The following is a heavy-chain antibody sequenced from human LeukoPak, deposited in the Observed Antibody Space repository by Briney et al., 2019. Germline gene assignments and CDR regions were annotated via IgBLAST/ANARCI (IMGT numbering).Heavy chain of an antibody. CDR2: INPSGGST. CDR3: AREPRYYDSSGYFDH. D-gene: IGHD3-22*01. Sequence: GASVKVSCKASGYTFTSYYMHWVRQAPGQGLEWMGIINPSGGSTSYAQKFQGRVTMTRDTSTSTVYMELSSLRSEDTAVYYCAREPRYYDSSGYFDHWGQGTLVTVSS. V-gene: IGHV1-46*01. J-gene: IGHJ4*02. CDR1: GYTFTSYY.